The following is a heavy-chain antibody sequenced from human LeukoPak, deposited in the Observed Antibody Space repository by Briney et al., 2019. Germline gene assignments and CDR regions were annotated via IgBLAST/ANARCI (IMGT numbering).Heavy chain of an antibody. Sequence: GGSLRLSCAASGFTFSSYAMSWVRQTPGKGLEWVSSISGFGGNIYYADSVKGRFTISRDSSKNTLYLQMNSLRVEDTAVYYCAKDPREGTVRYYFDFRGQGTLVTVSS. CDR2: ISGFGGNI. V-gene: IGHV3-23*01. CDR3: AKDPREGTVRYYFDF. D-gene: IGHD1/OR15-1a*01. CDR1: GFTFSSYA. J-gene: IGHJ4*02.